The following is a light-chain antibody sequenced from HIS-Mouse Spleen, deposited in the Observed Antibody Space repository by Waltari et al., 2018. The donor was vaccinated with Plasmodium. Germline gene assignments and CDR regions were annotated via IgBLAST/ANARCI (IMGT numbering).Light chain of an antibody. V-gene: IGLV3-27*01. CDR3: YSAADNNLV. Sequence: SYELTQPSSVSVSPGQTARITCSGDVLAKKYARGFQQKPGQAPVLVIYKDSERPSGIPERLSGSSSGTTVTLTISGAQVEDEADYYCYSAADNNLVFGGGTKLTVL. CDR1: VLAKKY. J-gene: IGLJ2*01. CDR2: KDS.